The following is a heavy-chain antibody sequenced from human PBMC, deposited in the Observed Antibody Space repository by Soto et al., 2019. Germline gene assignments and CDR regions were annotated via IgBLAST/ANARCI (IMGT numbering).Heavy chain of an antibody. CDR2: ISAYNGNT. D-gene: IGHD3-16*01. CDR1: GYTFTNYG. Sequence: GASVKVSCKASGYTFTNYGINWVRQAPGQGLEWMGWISAYNGNTDYAQKLQDRVTMTTDTSTRTAYMELRSLRSDDTAVYYCARSDQKVRGIEYWGQGTRVTVSS. CDR3: ARSDQKVRGIEY. V-gene: IGHV1-18*01. J-gene: IGHJ4*01.